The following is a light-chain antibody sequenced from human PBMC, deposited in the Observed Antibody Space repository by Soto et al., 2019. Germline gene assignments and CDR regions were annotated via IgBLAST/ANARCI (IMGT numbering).Light chain of an antibody. CDR2: DAS. CDR3: HQYAGSPRT. Sequence: EIVLTQSPATLSLSPGERATLSCRASRSVSASLAWYQLKPGQAPRLLIYDASNRATDIPARFSGSGSGTDFTLTISRLEPEDIAVYYCHQYAGSPRTFGQGTKVEI. V-gene: IGKV3-11*01. J-gene: IGKJ1*01. CDR1: RSVSAS.